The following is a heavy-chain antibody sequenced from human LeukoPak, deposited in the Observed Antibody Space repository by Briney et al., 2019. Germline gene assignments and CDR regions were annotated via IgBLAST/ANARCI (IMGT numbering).Heavy chain of an antibody. CDR2: IYYSAST. CDR1: GGSISSGDYY. CDR3: AREGSMTTVTYFDY. Sequence: SQTLSLTCTVSGGSISSGDYYWSWIRQPPGKGLEWIGYIYYSASTYYNPSLKSRVPISVDTSKNQFSLKLSSVTAADTAVYYCAREGSMTTVTYFDYWGPGTLVTVSS. V-gene: IGHV4-30-4*01. D-gene: IGHD4-17*01. J-gene: IGHJ4*02.